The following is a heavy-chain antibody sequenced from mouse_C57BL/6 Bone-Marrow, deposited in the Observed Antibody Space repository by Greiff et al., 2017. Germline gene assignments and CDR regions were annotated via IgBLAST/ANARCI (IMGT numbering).Heavy chain of an antibody. CDR3: ARTYYYGSSYGFAY. CDR1: GFSLTSYA. CDR2: IWTGGGT. D-gene: IGHD1-1*01. Sequence: VKLMESGPGLVAPSPSLSITCTVSGFSLTSYAISWVRQPPGKGLEWLGVIWTGGGTNYNSALKSRLSISKDNSKSQVFLKMNSLQTDDTARYYCARTYYYGSSYGFAYWGQGTLVTVSA. V-gene: IGHV2-9-1*01. J-gene: IGHJ3*01.